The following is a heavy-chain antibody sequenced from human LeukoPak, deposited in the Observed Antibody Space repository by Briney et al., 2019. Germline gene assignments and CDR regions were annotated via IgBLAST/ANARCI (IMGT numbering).Heavy chain of an antibody. Sequence: PSETLSLTCAVYGGSFGGHYWTWIRQPPGKGLEWIGEINHSGSTNYNPSLKSRVTISVDTSKNQFSLKVSSVTAADTAVYYCARVKDPGGYYYYYYMDIWGKGNTVAVSS. CDR2: INHSGST. D-gene: IGHD3-16*01. J-gene: IGHJ6*03. CDR3: ARVKDPGGYYYYYYMDI. CDR1: GGSFGGHY. V-gene: IGHV4-34*01.